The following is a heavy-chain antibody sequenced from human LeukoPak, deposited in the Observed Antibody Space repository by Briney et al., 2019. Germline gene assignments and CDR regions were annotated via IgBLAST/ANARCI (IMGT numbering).Heavy chain of an antibody. Sequence: PGGSLRLSCAASGFTFSSYGMHWVRQAPGKGLEWVAFIRYDGSNKYYADSVKGRFTISRDNSKNTLYLQMNSLRAEDTAVYYCAKDPYGGNVGWYFDLWGRGTLVTVSS. CDR3: AKDPYGGNVGWYFDL. J-gene: IGHJ2*01. CDR2: IRYDGSNK. V-gene: IGHV3-30*02. CDR1: GFTFSSYG. D-gene: IGHD4-23*01.